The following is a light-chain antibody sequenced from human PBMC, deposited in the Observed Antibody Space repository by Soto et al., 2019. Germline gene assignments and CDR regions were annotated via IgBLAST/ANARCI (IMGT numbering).Light chain of an antibody. Sequence: EIKLTQSPATLSLSPGERATLSCRASQNVISNYLAWYQMKPGQAPRLFIYGASSRATGIPDRFTGSGSGSDFTLTITKLQPEDFAMYYCQQYGSSPLSFGGGTKVEI. V-gene: IGKV3-20*01. CDR2: GAS. CDR1: QNVISNY. J-gene: IGKJ4*01. CDR3: QQYGSSPLS.